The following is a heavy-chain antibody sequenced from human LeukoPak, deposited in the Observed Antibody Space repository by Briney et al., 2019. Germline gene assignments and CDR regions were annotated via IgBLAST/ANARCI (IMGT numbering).Heavy chain of an antibody. CDR2: IRQDGSEK. J-gene: IGHJ4*02. Sequence: GGSLRLSCEASGFIFSNYWMSWVRQAPGKELEWVANIRQDGSEKYYVDSVKGRFTISRDNAKNSVYLQMNSLRVEDTAVYYCARDPDYWGQGTLDTVSS. CDR3: ARDPDY. V-gene: IGHV3-7*01. CDR1: GFIFSNYW.